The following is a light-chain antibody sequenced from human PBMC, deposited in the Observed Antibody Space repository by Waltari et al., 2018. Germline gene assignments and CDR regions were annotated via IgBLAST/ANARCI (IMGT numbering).Light chain of an antibody. CDR1: SLVRSNGETC. Sequence: SLVRSNGETCLTWFQQRPGQSPRRLIYKVSNRDWRIPDKFSGSGSGTDFTLKISRVEAEDVGIYYCMQSTFWPTFGQGTKVEI. CDR3: MQSTFWPT. V-gene: IGKV2-30*02. CDR2: KVS. J-gene: IGKJ1*01.